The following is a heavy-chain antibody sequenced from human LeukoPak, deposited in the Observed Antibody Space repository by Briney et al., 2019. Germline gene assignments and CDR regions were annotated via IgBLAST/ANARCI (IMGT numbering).Heavy chain of an antibody. CDR2: IKQDGSEK. J-gene: IGHJ4*02. Sequence: GGSLGLSCGASEHIFSTYWMSWVRQAPGKGPEWVANIKQDGSEKYYLDSVEGRFTISRDHAKNSVYLQMNSLRAEDTAVYYCATDRGRFDYWGQGTLVTVSS. CDR3: ATDRGRFDY. V-gene: IGHV3-7*01. CDR1: EHIFSTYW. D-gene: IGHD3-10*01.